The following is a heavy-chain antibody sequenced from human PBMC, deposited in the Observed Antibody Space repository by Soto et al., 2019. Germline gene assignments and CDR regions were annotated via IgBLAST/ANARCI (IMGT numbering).Heavy chain of an antibody. CDR1: GGTFSSYA. D-gene: IGHD3-22*01. J-gene: IGHJ6*02. V-gene: IGHV1-69*12. CDR2: IIPIFGTA. Sequence: QVQLVQSGAEVKKPGSSVKVSCKASGGTFSSYAISWVRQAPGQGLEWMGGIIPIFGTADYAQKFQGRVTIPADEPPSTAYMELSSLKYEDTAVYYCAGHSSGVPGYYYGMDVWGQGTTVTVSS. CDR3: AGHSSGVPGYYYGMDV.